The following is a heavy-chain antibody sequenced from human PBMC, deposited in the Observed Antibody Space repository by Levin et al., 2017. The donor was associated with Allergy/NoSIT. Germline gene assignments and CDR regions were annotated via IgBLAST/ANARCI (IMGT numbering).Heavy chain of an antibody. D-gene: IGHD6-19*01. Sequence: SETLSLTCTVSGGSISSSSYYWGWIRQPPGKGLEWIGSIYYSGSTYYNPSLKSRVTISVDTSKNQFSLKLSSVTAADTAVYYCARQKVQQWLSSWFDPWGQGTLVTVSS. CDR1: GGSISSSSYY. CDR3: ARQKVQQWLSSWFDP. J-gene: IGHJ5*02. V-gene: IGHV4-39*01. CDR2: IYYSGST.